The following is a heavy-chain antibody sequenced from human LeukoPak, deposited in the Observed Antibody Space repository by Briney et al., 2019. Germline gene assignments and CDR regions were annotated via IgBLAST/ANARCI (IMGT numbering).Heavy chain of an antibody. Sequence: GGSLRLSCAASGFTFSSYGMHWVRQAPGKGLEWVAVISYDGSNKYYADSVKGRFTISRDNSKNTLYLQMNSLRAEDTAVYYCARGGIAVTGDAFDIWGQGTMVTVSS. D-gene: IGHD6-19*01. CDR3: ARGGIAVTGDAFDI. CDR2: ISYDGSNK. CDR1: GFTFSSYG. V-gene: IGHV3-30*03. J-gene: IGHJ3*02.